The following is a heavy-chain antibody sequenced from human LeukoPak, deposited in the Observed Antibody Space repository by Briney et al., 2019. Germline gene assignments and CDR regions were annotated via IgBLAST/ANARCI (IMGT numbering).Heavy chain of an antibody. V-gene: IGHV1-46*01. J-gene: IGHJ5*02. CDR3: ARDLAGYSNH. Sequence: ASVKVSCKASGYTFTTHCMHWVRQAPGQGLEWMGIINPSGGSTSYAQKFQGRVTMTRDTSTSTVYMELVSLRSDDTAVYYCARDLAGYSNHWGQGTLVTVSS. CDR2: INPSGGST. CDR1: GYTFTTHC. D-gene: IGHD6-13*01.